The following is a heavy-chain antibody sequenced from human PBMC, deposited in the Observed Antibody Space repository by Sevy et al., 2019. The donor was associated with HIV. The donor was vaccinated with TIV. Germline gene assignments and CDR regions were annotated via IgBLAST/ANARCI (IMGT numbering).Heavy chain of an antibody. CDR3: ARASYHTAMVNWFDP. D-gene: IGHD5-18*01. CDR1: GGSISSGGYY. V-gene: IGHV4-31*03. Sequence: SETLSLTCTVSGGSISSGGYYWSWIRQHPGQGLEWIGYIYYSGSTYYNPSLKSRVTISVDTSKNQFSLKLSSVTAADTAVYYCARASYHTAMVNWFDPWGQGTLVTVSS. J-gene: IGHJ5*02. CDR2: IYYSGST.